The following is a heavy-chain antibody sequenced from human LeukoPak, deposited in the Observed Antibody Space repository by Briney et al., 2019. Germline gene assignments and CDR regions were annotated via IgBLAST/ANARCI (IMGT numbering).Heavy chain of an antibody. D-gene: IGHD2/OR15-2a*01. CDR2: IYYSGST. CDR1: GGSISSYY. Sequence: SETLSLTCTVSGGSISSYYWSWIRQPPGKGLEWIGYIYYSGSTNYNPSLKSRVTISVDMSKNQFSLKLSSVTAADTAVYYCARDFSAAFDIWGQGTMVTVSS. V-gene: IGHV4-59*01. CDR3: ARDFSAAFDI. J-gene: IGHJ3*02.